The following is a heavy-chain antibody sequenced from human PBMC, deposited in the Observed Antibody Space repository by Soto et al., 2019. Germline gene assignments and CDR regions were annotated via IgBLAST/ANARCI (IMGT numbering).Heavy chain of an antibody. J-gene: IGHJ4*02. CDR1: GGSISSGDYY. CDR2: IYYSGST. V-gene: IGHV4-30-4*01. CDR3: PIYGGNSVYFAY. D-gene: IGHD4-17*01. Sequence: SETLSLTCTVSGGSISSGDYYWSWIRQPPGKGLEWIGYIYYSGSTYYNPSLKSRVTISVDTSKNQFSLKLSSVTAADTAVYYCPIYGGNSVYFAYWGQGTLVTVSS.